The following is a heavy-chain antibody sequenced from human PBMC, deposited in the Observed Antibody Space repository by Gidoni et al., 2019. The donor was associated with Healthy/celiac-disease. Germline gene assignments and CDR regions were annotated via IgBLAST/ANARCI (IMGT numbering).Heavy chain of an antibody. D-gene: IGHD3-22*01. Sequence: QLQLQESGPGLVKPSETLSLTFTVSGGSLRSSSHYWGWIRQPPGKGLGWVGSIYYTGSTFYNPSLKSRVTISVDKSKNQFSLKLSSVTAADTAVYYCARSAYYYDGSGYLYYFDYWGQGTLVTVSS. CDR3: ARSAYYYDGSGYLYYFDY. CDR2: IYYTGST. V-gene: IGHV4-39*07. CDR1: GGSLRSSSHY. J-gene: IGHJ4*02.